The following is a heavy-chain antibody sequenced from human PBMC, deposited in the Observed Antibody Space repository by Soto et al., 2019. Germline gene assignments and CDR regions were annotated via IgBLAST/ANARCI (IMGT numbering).Heavy chain of an antibody. CDR1: GGTFSSYA. J-gene: IGHJ6*02. CDR3: ARVLSIAAEKKIYYYYYGMDV. V-gene: IGHV1-69*13. D-gene: IGHD6-13*01. CDR2: IIPIFGTA. Sequence: SVKVSCKASGGTFSSYAISWVRQAPGQGLEWMGGIIPIFGTANYAQKFQGRVTITADESTSTAYMELSSLRSEDTAVYYCARVLSIAAEKKIYYYYYGMDVWGQGTTVTVSS.